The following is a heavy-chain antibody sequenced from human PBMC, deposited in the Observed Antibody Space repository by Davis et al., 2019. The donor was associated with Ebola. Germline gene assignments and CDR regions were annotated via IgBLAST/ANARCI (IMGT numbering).Heavy chain of an antibody. Sequence: GGSLRLSCAASGFTFSSYGMHWVRQAPGKGLEWVAVISYDGSNKYYADSVKGRFTISRDKSKNTLYLQMNSLRAEDTAVYYCAKTSSQVAGTMSYYGMDVWGQGTTVTVSS. J-gene: IGHJ6*02. V-gene: IGHV3-30*18. D-gene: IGHD3-10*02. CDR3: AKTSSQVAGTMSYYGMDV. CDR1: GFTFSSYG. CDR2: ISYDGSNK.